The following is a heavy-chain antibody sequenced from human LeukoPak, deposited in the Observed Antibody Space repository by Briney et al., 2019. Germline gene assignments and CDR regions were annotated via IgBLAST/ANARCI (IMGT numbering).Heavy chain of an antibody. CDR3: ARGRGYSGYDVSLPFDY. CDR2: LYSGGST. CDR1: GFTVSSNY. J-gene: IGHJ4*02. V-gene: IGHV3-66*01. Sequence: GSLRLSCAASGFTVSSNYMSWVRQAPGKGLEWVSVLYSGGSTDYADSVKGRFTMSRDNSKNMLYLQMNSLRVDDTAVYFCARGRGYSGYDVSLPFDYWGQGTLVTVSS. D-gene: IGHD5-12*01.